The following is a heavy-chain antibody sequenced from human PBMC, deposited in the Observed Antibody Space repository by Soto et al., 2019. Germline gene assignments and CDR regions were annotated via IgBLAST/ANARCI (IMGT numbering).Heavy chain of an antibody. Sequence: QVQLVESGGGVVQPGRSLRLSCAASGFTFSSYGMHWVRQAPGKGLEWVAVIWYDGSNKYYADSVKGRFTISRDNSKNTRYLQMNSLRAEDTAVYYCARDGTSKEGFDYWGQGTLVTVSS. J-gene: IGHJ4*02. D-gene: IGHD1-7*01. CDR1: GFTFSSYG. CDR2: IWYDGSNK. CDR3: ARDGTSKEGFDY. V-gene: IGHV3-33*01.